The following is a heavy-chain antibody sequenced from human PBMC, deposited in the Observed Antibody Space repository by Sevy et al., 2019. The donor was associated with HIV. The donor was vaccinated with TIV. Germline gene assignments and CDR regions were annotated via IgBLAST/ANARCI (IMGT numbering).Heavy chain of an antibody. CDR3: ARSNGGSDAFDI. CDR2: ISSSSSYI. D-gene: IGHD3-16*01. J-gene: IGHJ3*02. Sequence: GGSLRLSCAASGFTFSSYSMNWVRQAPGKGLEWVSSISSSSSYIYHADSVKGRFTISRDNAKNSLYLQMNSLRAEDTAVYYCARSNGGSDAFDIWGQGTMVTVSS. CDR1: GFTFSSYS. V-gene: IGHV3-21*01.